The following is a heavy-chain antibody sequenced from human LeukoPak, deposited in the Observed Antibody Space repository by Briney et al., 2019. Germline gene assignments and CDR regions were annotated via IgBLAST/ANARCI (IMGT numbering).Heavy chain of an antibody. Sequence: ASVKVSCKASGYTFTGYYMHWVRQAPGQGLEWVGWINPNSGGTNYAQKFQGRVTMTRDTSISTAYMELSRLRSDDTAVYYCAMITIFGVVDFDYWGQGTLVTVSS. D-gene: IGHD3-3*01. CDR3: AMITIFGVVDFDY. J-gene: IGHJ4*02. V-gene: IGHV1-2*02. CDR2: INPNSGGT. CDR1: GYTFTGYY.